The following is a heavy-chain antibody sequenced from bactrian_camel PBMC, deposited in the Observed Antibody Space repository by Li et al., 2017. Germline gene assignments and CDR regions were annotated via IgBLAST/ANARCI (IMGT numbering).Heavy chain of an antibody. J-gene: IGHJ4*01. D-gene: IGHD2*01. Sequence: VQLVESGGGLVQPGGSLRLSCVASGITFSRHDMSWVRQAPGKEREGVAAIDSDGSTSYADSVKGRFTVSRDNANNTVNLMMNSLKPEDTAMYYCAANFGPYCSGPYLARRANFLGQGTQVTVS. V-gene: IGHV3S10*01. CDR1: GITFSRHD. CDR2: IDSDGST.